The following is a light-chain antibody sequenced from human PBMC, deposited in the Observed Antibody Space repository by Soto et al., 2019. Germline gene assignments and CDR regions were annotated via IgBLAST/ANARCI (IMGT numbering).Light chain of an antibody. CDR3: QSYDSSLSGPYV. Sequence: QSVLTQPPSVSGAPGQRVTISCTGSSSNIGADYDVHWYQQLPGTAPKLLIYGNRNRPAGVPDRFSASKSDTSASLAITGLQAEDEAEYYCQSYDSSLSGPYVFGPGTKLTVL. V-gene: IGLV1-40*01. CDR1: SSNIGADYD. J-gene: IGLJ1*01. CDR2: GNR.